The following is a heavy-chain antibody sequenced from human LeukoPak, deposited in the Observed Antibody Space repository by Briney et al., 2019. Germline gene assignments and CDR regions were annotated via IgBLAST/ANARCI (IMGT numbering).Heavy chain of an antibody. D-gene: IGHD3-3*01. J-gene: IGHJ6*02. V-gene: IGHV1-8*01. CDR3: ARGRRQTYDFWSGYYYYYYGMDV. Sequence: ASVKVSCKASGYTFTSYDINWVRQATGQGLEWMGWVNPNSGNTGYAQKFQGRVTMTRNTSISTAYMELSSLRSEDTAVYYCARGRRQTYDFWSGYYYYYYGMDVWGQGTTVTVSS. CDR2: VNPNSGNT. CDR1: GYTFTSYD.